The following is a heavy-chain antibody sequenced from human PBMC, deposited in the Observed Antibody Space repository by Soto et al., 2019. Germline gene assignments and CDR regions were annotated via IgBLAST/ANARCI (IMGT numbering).Heavy chain of an antibody. J-gene: IGHJ4*02. CDR2: IKQDGSEK. CDR1: GFTFSDYW. D-gene: IGHD3-22*01. V-gene: IGHV3-7*03. CDR3: AKAEYYYDSSGYYYIDY. Sequence: GGSLRLSCAASGFTFSDYWMSWVRQAPGKGLEWVANIKQDGSEKYYVDSVKGRFTISRDNAKKSLYLQMNSLRAEDTAVYYCAKAEYYYDSSGYYYIDYWGQGTLVTVSS.